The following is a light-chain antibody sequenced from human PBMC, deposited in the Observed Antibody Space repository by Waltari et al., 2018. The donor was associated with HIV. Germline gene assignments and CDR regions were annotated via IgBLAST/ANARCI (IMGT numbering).Light chain of an antibody. J-gene: IGKJ5*01. CDR2: YTS. V-gene: IGKV6-21*02. Sequence: EIVLTQSPDFQSVTPKEKVTITCRASQSIGSDLHWYQQKPGQSPNLLIKYTSQSISGVPTRFSGSGSGTDFTLTIHGLEVEDAATYYCHQTSSFPLTFGHGTRLEI. CDR3: HQTSSFPLT. CDR1: QSIGSD.